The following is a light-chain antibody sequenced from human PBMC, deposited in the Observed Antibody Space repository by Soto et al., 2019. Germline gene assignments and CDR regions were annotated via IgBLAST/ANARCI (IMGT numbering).Light chain of an antibody. V-gene: IGKV3-15*01. CDR2: GVS. CDR1: QTVSSN. J-gene: IGKJ4*01. CDR3: QQYNNWPLT. Sequence: EIILTQSPDTLSLCPGERATLSCRASQTVSSNYLAWCQQRPGQAPRLLIYGVSTRATGIPARFSGSGSGTEFTLTISSLQSEDFAVYYCQQYNNWPLTFGGGTKVDIK.